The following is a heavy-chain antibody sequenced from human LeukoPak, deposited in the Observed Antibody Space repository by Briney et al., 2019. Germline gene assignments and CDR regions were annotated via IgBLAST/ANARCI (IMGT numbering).Heavy chain of an antibody. CDR2: INWNGDSI. CDR3: VRVRDVMATIGAFDI. J-gene: IGHJ3*02. D-gene: IGHD5-24*01. V-gene: IGHV3-20*04. CDR1: GFTFDEYG. Sequence: GGSLRLSCAASGFTFDEYGMSWVRQDAGKGLEWVSGINWNGDSIGYADSVKGRFTISRDNDKNSLYLQMNSLRAEDTALYYCVRVRDVMATIGAFDIWGQGTKVTVSS.